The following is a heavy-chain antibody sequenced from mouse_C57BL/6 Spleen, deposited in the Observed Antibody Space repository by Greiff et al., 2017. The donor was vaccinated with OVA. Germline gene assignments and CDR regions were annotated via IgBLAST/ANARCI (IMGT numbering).Heavy chain of an antibody. CDR2: IYPSDSET. V-gene: IGHV1-61*01. Sequence: QVQLQQPGAELVRPGSSVKLSCKASGYTFTSYWMDWVKQRPGQGLEWIGNIYPSDSETHYNQKFKDKATLTVDKSSSTAYMQLSSLTSEDSAVYYCAISDYYGSSYWTYWYFDVWGTGTTVTVSS. J-gene: IGHJ1*03. CDR3: AISDYYGSSYWTYWYFDV. D-gene: IGHD1-1*01. CDR1: GYTFTSYW.